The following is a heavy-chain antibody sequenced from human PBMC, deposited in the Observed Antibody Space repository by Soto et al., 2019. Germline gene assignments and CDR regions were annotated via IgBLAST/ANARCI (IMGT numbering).Heavy chain of an antibody. Sequence: GGSLRLSCAASGFDFSNGWMSWVRQAPGKGLEWVGRIKSKRDGGTTDYAAPVKGRFTISRDDSKNMLFLQMDSLKIEDTAVYYCSTDEWEWGPGALVTVSS. CDR1: GFDFSNGW. V-gene: IGHV3-15*05. CDR3: STDEWE. D-gene: IGHD1-26*01. J-gene: IGHJ4*01. CDR2: IKSKRDGGTT.